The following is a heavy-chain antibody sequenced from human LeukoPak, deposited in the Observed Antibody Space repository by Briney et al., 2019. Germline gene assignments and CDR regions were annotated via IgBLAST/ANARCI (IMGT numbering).Heavy chain of an antibody. CDR3: ARGGVTTMTLRDLWLDY. J-gene: IGHJ4*02. V-gene: IGHV3-30-3*01. CDR1: GSTFSNYA. Sequence: PGRSLRLSCAASGSTFSNYAMHWVRQAPGKGLEWVALMSYDGSNKFYADSVKGRFTISRDNSKSTLYLQMNSLKAEDTAVYYCARGGVTTMTLRDLWLDYWGQGTLVTVSS. D-gene: IGHD4-17*01. CDR2: MSYDGSNK.